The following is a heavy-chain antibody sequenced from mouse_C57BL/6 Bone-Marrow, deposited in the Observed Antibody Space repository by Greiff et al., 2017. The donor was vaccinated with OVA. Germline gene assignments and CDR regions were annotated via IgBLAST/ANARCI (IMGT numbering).Heavy chain of an antibody. J-gene: IGHJ1*03. V-gene: IGHV1-9*01. CDR2: ILPGSGST. CDR3: ARPISTTVVEGYWYFDV. Sequence: QVQLQPSGAELMKPGASVKLSCKATGYTFTGYWIEWVKPRPGHGLEWIGEILPGSGSTKSNEKFKGKATFTADTSSNTAYMQLSSLTTEDSAIYYCARPISTTVVEGYWYFDVWGTGTTVTVSS. CDR1: GYTFTGYW. D-gene: IGHD1-1*01.